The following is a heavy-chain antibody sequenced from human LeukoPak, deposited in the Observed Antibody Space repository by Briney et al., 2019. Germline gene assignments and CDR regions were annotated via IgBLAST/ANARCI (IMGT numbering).Heavy chain of an antibody. CDR2: IYYSGST. Sequence: SETLFLTCTVSGGSISSSSYYWGWIRQPPGKGLEWIGSIYYSGSTYYNPSLKSRVTISVDTSKNQFSLKLSSVTAADTAVYYCARQLIHYYDSSGFDAFDIWGQGTMVTVSS. D-gene: IGHD3-22*01. J-gene: IGHJ3*02. V-gene: IGHV4-39*01. CDR1: GGSISSSSYY. CDR3: ARQLIHYYDSSGFDAFDI.